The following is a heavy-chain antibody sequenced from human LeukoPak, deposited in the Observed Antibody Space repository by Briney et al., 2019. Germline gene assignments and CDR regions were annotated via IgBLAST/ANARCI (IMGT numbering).Heavy chain of an antibody. D-gene: IGHD4-23*01. CDR1: GYTFTSYS. J-gene: IGHJ4*02. V-gene: IGHV1-46*01. Sequence: ASVKVSCKASGYTFTSYSMHWVRQAPGQGLEWMGIINPSGGSTSYAQKFQDRVTMTRDTSTSTVYMELSSLRSEDTAVYYCARHPNGGHFDYWGQGTLVTVSS. CDR3: ARHPNGGHFDY. CDR2: INPSGGST.